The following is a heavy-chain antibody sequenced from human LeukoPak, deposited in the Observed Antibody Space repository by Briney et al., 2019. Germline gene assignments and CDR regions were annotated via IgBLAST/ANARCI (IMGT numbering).Heavy chain of an antibody. D-gene: IGHD5-24*01. CDR2: IGISSGNT. CDR3: ARDHNYAFDN. V-gene: IGHV3-21*05. J-gene: IGHJ4*02. Sequence: GGSLRLSCAASGFTFSSYSMNWVRQAPGKGLEWISYIGISSGNTKYADSVKGRFTISGDSARNSLYLQMNSLRVEDTSVYYCARDHNYAFDNWGQGTLVTVSS. CDR1: GFTFSSYS.